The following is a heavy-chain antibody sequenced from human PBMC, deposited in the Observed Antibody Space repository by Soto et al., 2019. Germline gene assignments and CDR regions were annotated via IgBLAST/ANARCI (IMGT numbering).Heavy chain of an antibody. J-gene: IGHJ3*02. D-gene: IGHD5-12*01. CDR3: ARAISSIDSGYERNAFDI. CDR1: GYTFTGYY. V-gene: IGHV1-2*04. Sequence: ASVKVSCKASGYTFTGYYMHWVRQAPGQGXEWMGWINPNSGGTNYAQKFQGWVTMTRDTSISTAYMELSRLRSDDTAVYYCARAISSIDSGYERNAFDIWGQGSMVTVSS. CDR2: INPNSGGT.